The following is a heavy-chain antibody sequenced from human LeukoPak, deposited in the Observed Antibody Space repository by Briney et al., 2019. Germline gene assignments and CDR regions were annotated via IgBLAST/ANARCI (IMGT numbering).Heavy chain of an antibody. CDR3: ARVSGSSNPYYYYYMDV. J-gene: IGHJ6*03. CDR1: GYTFTGYY. CDR2: INPNSGGT. D-gene: IGHD6-19*01. V-gene: IGHV1-2*02. Sequence: GASVKVSCKASGYTFTGYYMHWVRQAPGQGLEWMGWINPNSGGTNYAQKFQGRVTMTRDTSISTAYMELSRLRSDDTAAYYCARVSGSSNPYYYYYMDVWGKGTTVTVSS.